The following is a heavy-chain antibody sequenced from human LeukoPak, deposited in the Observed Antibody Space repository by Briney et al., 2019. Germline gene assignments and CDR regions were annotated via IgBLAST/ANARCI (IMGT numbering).Heavy chain of an antibody. J-gene: IGHJ5*02. D-gene: IGHD3-10*01. CDR1: GFTFSSYA. CDR3: ARGGYYYGTFDP. Sequence: GGSLRLSCAASGFTFSSYAMSWVRQAPGKGLEWVSAISGSGGSTYYADSVKGRFTISRDNSKNTLYLQMNSLRAEDTAVYYCARGGYYYGTFDPWGQGTLVTVSS. V-gene: IGHV3-23*01. CDR2: ISGSGGST.